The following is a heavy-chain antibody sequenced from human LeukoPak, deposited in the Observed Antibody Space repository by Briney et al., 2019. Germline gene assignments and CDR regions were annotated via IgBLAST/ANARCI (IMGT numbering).Heavy chain of an antibody. CDR1: GGSFSSSA. CDR2: IIPILPTT. J-gene: IGHJ4*02. V-gene: IGHV1-69*05. Sequence: GASVKVSCKASGGSFSSSAIGWVRQGPGQGLEWMGGIIPILPTTTYAQNFQGRVTITTDESTGTAYLELSSLISDDTAVYYCARSLRAFINWYFDYWGPGTLVTVSA. CDR3: ARSLRAFINWYFDY. D-gene: IGHD1-1*01.